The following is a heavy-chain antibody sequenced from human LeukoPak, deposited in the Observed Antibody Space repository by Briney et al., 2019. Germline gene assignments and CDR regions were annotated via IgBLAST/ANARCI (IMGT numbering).Heavy chain of an antibody. V-gene: IGHV1-3*01. Sequence: ASVKVSCKASGYTFSSYAMHWVRQAPGQRLEWMGWINAGNGNTKFSQKFQGRVTITRDTSASTTYMGLSSLRSEDTAVYYCARDRVFGSGLPAYYYGMDVWGQGTTVTVSS. CDR2: INAGNGNT. CDR1: GYTFSSYA. J-gene: IGHJ6*02. D-gene: IGHD6-19*01. CDR3: ARDRVFGSGLPAYYYGMDV.